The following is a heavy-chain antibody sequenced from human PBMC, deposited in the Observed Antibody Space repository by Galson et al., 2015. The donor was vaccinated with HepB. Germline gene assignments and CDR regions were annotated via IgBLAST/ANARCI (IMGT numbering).Heavy chain of an antibody. CDR3: ARDPKNWNYFDY. Sequence: SLRLSCAASGFTVSSNYMSWVRQAPGKGLEWVLVIYSGGSTYYADSVKGRFTISRDNSKNTLYLQMNSLRAEDTAVYYCARDPKNWNYFDYWGQGTLVTVSS. V-gene: IGHV3-66*02. CDR1: GFTVSSNY. CDR2: IYSGGST. J-gene: IGHJ4*02. D-gene: IGHD1-1*01.